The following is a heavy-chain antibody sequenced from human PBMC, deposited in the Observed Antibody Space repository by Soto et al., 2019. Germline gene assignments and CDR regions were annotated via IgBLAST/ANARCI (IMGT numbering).Heavy chain of an antibody. V-gene: IGHV1-69*13. CDR2: TIPILGTA. CDR3: ARGNALDI. J-gene: IGHJ6*02. CDR1: GATFSSFA. Sequence: SVKFSCTASGATFSSFAINWVRQAPGQGPEWMGGTIPILGTANCAQKFQGRVTIIADETTNTASLELTSLRSEDTAVYYCARGNALDIWGQGTTVTVSS.